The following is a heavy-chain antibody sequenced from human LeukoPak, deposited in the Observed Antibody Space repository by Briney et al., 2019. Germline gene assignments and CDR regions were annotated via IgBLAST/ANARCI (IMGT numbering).Heavy chain of an antibody. Sequence: GGSLRLSCAASGFTFSNYEMNWVRQAPGKGLEWVSYISSSGSTIYYADSVKGRFTISRDNAKNSLYLQMNSLRAEDTAVYYCARITVTTSFWGQGTLVTVSS. CDR3: ARITVTTSF. J-gene: IGHJ4*02. V-gene: IGHV3-48*03. CDR2: ISSSGSTI. CDR1: GFTFSNYE. D-gene: IGHD4-17*01.